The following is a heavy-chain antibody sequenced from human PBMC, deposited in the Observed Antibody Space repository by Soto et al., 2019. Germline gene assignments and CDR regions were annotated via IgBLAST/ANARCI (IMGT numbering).Heavy chain of an antibody. CDR3: LGKHEEYYFDF. CDR1: GFTFSSYS. J-gene: IGHJ4*02. Sequence: PGVSLRLSCAASGFTFSSYSMNWVRQAPGKGLEWVSSISSSSSYIYYADSVKGRFTISRDNAKNSLYLQMNSLRAEDTAVYYCLGKHEEYYFDFWGQGTLVTVSS. CDR2: ISSSSSYI. V-gene: IGHV3-21*01. D-gene: IGHD7-27*01.